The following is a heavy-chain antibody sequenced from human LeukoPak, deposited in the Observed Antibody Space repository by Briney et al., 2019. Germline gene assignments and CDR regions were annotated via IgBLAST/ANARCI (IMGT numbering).Heavy chain of an antibody. V-gene: IGHV3-72*01. J-gene: IGHJ3*02. Sequence: QSGGSLRLSCAASGFTFSDHYMDWVRQAPGKGLQWVARIRNRARSYTTQYAPSVRDRFTISRDDTENSLFLQMNSLNTEDTAVYFCARVGNYYDSRGFSSDAFDIWGQGTMVTVAS. CDR3: ARVGNYYDSRGFSSDAFDI. CDR1: GFTFSDHY. D-gene: IGHD3-22*01. CDR2: IRNRARSYTT.